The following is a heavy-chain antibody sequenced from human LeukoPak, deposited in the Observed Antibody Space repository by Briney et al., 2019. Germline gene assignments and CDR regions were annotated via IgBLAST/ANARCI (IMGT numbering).Heavy chain of an antibody. CDR3: ARDPPYCSGGSCYSSDYMDV. V-gene: IGHV1-46*01. J-gene: IGHJ6*03. CDR1: GYTFTSYY. D-gene: IGHD2-15*01. Sequence: ASVKVSCKASGYTFTSYYMHWARQAPGQGLEWMGIINPSGGSTTYAQKFQGRVTMTRDTSTSTVYMELSSLRSEDTAVYYCARDPPYCSGGSCYSSDYMDVWGKGTTVTISS. CDR2: INPSGGST.